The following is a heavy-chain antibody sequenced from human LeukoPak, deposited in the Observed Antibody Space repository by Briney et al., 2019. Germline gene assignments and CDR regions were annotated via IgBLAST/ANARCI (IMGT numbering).Heavy chain of an antibody. CDR1: GGSISSGGYY. CDR3: ARNPASYSSSWGARENYYYYMDV. Sequence: PSETLSLTCTVSGGSISSGGYYWSWIRQPPGKGLEWIGYIYHSGSTYYNPSLKSRVTISVDRSKNQFSLKLSSVTAEDTAVYYCARNPASYSSSWGARENYYYYMDVWGKGTTVTVSS. CDR2: IYHSGST. V-gene: IGHV4-30-2*01. J-gene: IGHJ6*03. D-gene: IGHD6-13*01.